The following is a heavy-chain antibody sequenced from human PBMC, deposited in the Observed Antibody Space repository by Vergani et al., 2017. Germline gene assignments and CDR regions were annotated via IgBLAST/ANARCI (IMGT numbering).Heavy chain of an antibody. CDR3: AKDASRDGYNYLDY. D-gene: IGHD5-24*01. CDR2: ISYDGSNK. Sequence: QVQLVESGGGVVQPGRSLRLSCAASGFTFSSYGMHWVRQAPGKGLEWVAVISYDGSNKYYADSVKGRFTISRDNSKNTLYLQMNSLRAEDTAVYYCAKDASRDGYNYLDYWGQGTLVTVSS. CDR1: GFTFSSYG. V-gene: IGHV3-30*18. J-gene: IGHJ4*02.